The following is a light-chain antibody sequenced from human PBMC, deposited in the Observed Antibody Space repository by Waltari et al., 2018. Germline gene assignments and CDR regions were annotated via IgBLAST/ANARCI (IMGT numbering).Light chain of an antibody. Sequence: DIVMTQSPDSLAVSLGERANINCKSSQSVLYSSNNKNYLAWYQQKPGQPPKLLIYWASTRESGVSDRFSGSGSGTDFTLTINSLQAEDVAVYYCQQYYSTPFTFGPGTKVGIK. V-gene: IGKV4-1*01. CDR3: QQYYSTPFT. J-gene: IGKJ3*01. CDR1: QSVLYSSNNKNY. CDR2: WAS.